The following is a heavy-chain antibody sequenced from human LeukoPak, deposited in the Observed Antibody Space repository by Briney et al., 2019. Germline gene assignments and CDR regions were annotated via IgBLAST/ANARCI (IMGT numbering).Heavy chain of an antibody. J-gene: IGHJ3*02. CDR1: GFTFSNYG. D-gene: IGHD5-12*01. V-gene: IGHV3-33*08. CDR2: IWDDGITK. CDR3: ARGKASGGYSGYGLDAFDI. Sequence: GGSLRLSCTASGFTFSNYGMHWVRQAPGKGLEWVAVIWDDGITKHYADSVKGRFTISRDNSKNTLYLQMNSPRAEDTAVYYCARGKASGGYSGYGLDAFDIWGQGTMVTVSS.